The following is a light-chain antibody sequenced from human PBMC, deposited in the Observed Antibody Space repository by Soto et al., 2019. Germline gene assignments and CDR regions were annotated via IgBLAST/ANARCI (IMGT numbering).Light chain of an antibody. CDR2: KAS. J-gene: IGKJ1*01. CDR3: QQYNTYPWT. CDR1: QSISSW. V-gene: IGKV1-5*03. Sequence: DIQMTQSPSTLSASVGDRVTITCRASQSISSWLAWYQQKPGKAPKLLIYKASTLKSGVPSRFSGSGSGTEFTLTISGLQPDDFATYYCQQYNTYPWTFGRGTKGDIK.